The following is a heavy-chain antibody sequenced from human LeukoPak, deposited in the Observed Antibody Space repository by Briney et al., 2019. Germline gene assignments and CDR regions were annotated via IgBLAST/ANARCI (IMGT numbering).Heavy chain of an antibody. CDR3: ARHPEPGYCSSTSCHESYFDY. D-gene: IGHD2-2*01. CDR1: GLTFSNYA. V-gene: IGHV3-23*01. J-gene: IGHJ4*02. Sequence: GGSLRLSCVASGLTFSNYAMSWVRQAPGKGLEWVSGISDSGGSTNYADSVKGRFTISRDNSKNTLYLQINSLRAEDTAVYYCARHPEPGYCSSTSCHESYFDYWGQGTLVTVSS. CDR2: ISDSGGST.